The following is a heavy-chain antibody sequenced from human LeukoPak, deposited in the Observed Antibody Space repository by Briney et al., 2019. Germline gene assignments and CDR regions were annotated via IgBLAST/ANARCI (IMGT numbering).Heavy chain of an antibody. CDR3: ARVRRYTSRPDAFDI. Sequence: PWETLSLTCTVSGGSISSYYWSWIRQPPGKGLEWIGFIHYSERPNYNPSLKSRVTISVDTSKNQFSLQLTSVTAADTAVYYCARVRRYTSRPDAFDIWGQGTVLPASS. CDR1: GGSISSYY. D-gene: IGHD6-19*01. CDR2: IHYSERP. V-gene: IGHV4-59*01. J-gene: IGHJ3*02.